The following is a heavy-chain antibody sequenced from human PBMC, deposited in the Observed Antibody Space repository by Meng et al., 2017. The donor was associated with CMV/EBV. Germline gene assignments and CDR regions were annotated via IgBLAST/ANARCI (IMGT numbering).Heavy chain of an antibody. D-gene: IGHD2-2*01. J-gene: IGHJ4*02. V-gene: IGHV3-21*01. CDR2: ISSSSSYI. CDR1: GFTFSSYS. Sequence: GGSLRLSCAASGFTFSSYSMSWVRQAPGKGLEWVSSISSSSSYIYYADSVKGRFTISRDNAKNSLYLQMNSLRAEDTAVYYCARSFVVASYYFDYWGQGTLVTVSS. CDR3: ARSFVVASYYFDY.